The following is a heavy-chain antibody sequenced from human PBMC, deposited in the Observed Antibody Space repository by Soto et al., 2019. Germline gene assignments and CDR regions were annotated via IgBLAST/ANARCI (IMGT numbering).Heavy chain of an antibody. CDR3: ARDRSDYGVDSDSFDY. J-gene: IGHJ4*02. Sequence: GGSLRLSCAASGFTFSSYSMNWVRQAPGKGLEWVSSISSSSSYIYYADSVKGRFTISRDNAKNSLYLQMNSLRAEDTAVYYCARDRSDYGVDSDSFDYWGQGTLVTVSS. D-gene: IGHD4-17*01. CDR1: GFTFSSYS. V-gene: IGHV3-21*01. CDR2: ISSSSSYI.